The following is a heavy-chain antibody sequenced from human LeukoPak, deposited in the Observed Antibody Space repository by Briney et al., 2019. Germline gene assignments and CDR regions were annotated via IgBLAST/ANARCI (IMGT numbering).Heavy chain of an antibody. J-gene: IGHJ4*02. V-gene: IGHV4-38-2*02. Sequence: SETLSLTCTVANYSVSSNLHWSWSRQSPGRRREWIGSVYQSGNVYYRPSLKSRVVISFDPPKQELSLKINSVTATDTALYYCASLRFGDSYFDLWSQGTQVTVSS. CDR2: VYQSGNV. CDR1: NYSVSSNLH. D-gene: IGHD3-10*01. CDR3: ASLRFGDSYFDL.